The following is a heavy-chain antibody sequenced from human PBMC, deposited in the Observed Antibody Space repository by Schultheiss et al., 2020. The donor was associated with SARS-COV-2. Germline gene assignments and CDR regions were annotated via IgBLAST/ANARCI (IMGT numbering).Heavy chain of an antibody. CDR2: IYYSGST. D-gene: IGHD3-10*02. J-gene: IGHJ2*01. CDR3: ARGYVKGKARNWYFDL. Sequence: SETLSLTCAVYGGSFSDYSWSWIRQHPGKGLEWIGYIYYSGSTSYNSSLKSRVTISVDTSKNQFSLKLSSVTAADTAIYYCARGYVKGKARNWYFDLWGRGTLVTVSS. V-gene: IGHV4-59*01. CDR1: GGSFSDYS.